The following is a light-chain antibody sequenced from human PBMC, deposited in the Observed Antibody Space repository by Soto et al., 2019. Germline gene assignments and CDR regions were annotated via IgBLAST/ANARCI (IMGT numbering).Light chain of an antibody. CDR3: QQSFSAPRYT. V-gene: IGKV1-39*01. CDR2: GAS. J-gene: IGKJ2*01. CDR1: QSINSY. Sequence: DIQMTQSPSSLSASVGDRVTVTCRASQSINSYLNWYQHKPGKAPNLLIFGASRLQSGVPSRFSGSGSGTDFTLTISSLHPEDFATYYCQQSFSAPRYTFGQGTKLEIK.